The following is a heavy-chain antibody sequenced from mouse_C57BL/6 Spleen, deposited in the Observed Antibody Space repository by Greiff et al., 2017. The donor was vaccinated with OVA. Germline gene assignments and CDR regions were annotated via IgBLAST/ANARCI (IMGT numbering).Heavy chain of an antibody. J-gene: IGHJ1*03. Sequence: EVKVVESGGGLVKPGGSLKLSCAASGFTFSDYGMHWVRQAPEKGLEWVAYISSGSSTIYYADTVKGRFTISRDNAKNTLFQQMTSLRSEDTAMYYCARNYYGSPNWYFDVWGTETTVTVS. CDR2: ISSGSSTI. D-gene: IGHD1-1*01. CDR3: ARNYYGSPNWYFDV. CDR1: GFTFSDYG. V-gene: IGHV5-17*01.